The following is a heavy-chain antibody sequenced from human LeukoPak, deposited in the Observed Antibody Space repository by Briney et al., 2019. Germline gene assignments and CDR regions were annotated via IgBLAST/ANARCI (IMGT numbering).Heavy chain of an antibody. J-gene: IGHJ3*02. D-gene: IGHD1-26*01. CDR2: IYYSGST. Sequence: PPQTLSLTCTLSGGSISSYYWSWIRHPPRKGLEWIGYIYYSGSTNYNPSLKSRVTISVDTSKNQFSLKLSSVTAADTAVYYCARESGSYSHAFDIWGQGTMVTVS. CDR3: ARESGSYSHAFDI. V-gene: IGHV4-59*01. CDR1: GGSISSYY.